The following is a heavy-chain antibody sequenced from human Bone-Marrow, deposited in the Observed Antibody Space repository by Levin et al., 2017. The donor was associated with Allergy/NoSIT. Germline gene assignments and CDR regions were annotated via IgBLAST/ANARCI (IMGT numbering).Heavy chain of an antibody. Sequence: GESLKISCKASGYTFSNYPMDWVRQAPGQSLEWMGWINAGNGNTKYSQTFQGRLTITSDTSASTAYMELSDLTSEDTGVYYCARRKTVFGVAKLSYGMDVWGQGTTVIVSS. J-gene: IGHJ6*02. CDR3: ARRKTVFGVAKLSYGMDV. CDR2: INAGNGNT. CDR1: GYTFSNYP. D-gene: IGHD3-3*01. V-gene: IGHV1-3*01.